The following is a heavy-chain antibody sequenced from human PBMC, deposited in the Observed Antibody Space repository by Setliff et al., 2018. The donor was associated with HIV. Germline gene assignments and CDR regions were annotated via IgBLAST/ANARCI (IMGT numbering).Heavy chain of an antibody. J-gene: IGHJ4*02. Sequence: SETLSLTCAVYGGSFSGYQFTWIRQSPGKGLEWVGEINHSGNTNYNPSLKGRLTISMDMSKNHFSLKLSSVTAADTAVFYCARGREWTHLDYWGQGTLVTVSS. D-gene: IGHD3-3*01. CDR3: ARGREWTHLDY. CDR2: INHSGNT. CDR1: GGSFSGYQ. V-gene: IGHV4-34*01.